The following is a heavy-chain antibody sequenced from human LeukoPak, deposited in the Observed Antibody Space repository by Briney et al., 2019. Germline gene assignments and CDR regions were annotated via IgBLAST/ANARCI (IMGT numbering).Heavy chain of an antibody. J-gene: IGHJ4*02. V-gene: IGHV3-7*01. Sequence: PGGSLRLSCAASGFTFNNYWFSWVRQAPGKGLEWVANMNQDGSHKYSVDSVKGRFTISRDNARNSLYLQVNGLRAGDTAVYYCARFRYIGSDLEVFDSWGQGTLVTVSS. CDR2: MNQDGSHK. CDR3: ARFRYIGSDLEVFDS. D-gene: IGHD5-12*01. CDR1: GFTFNNYW.